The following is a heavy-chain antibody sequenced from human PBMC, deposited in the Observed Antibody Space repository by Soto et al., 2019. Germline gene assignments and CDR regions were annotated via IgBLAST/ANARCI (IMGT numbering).Heavy chain of an antibody. Sequence: PWWSLRLCCVASGFMFTRSTMNWFRQAPGKGLEWVSSITSASDYIFYADSVKGRFTISRDNAKNSLYLQMNSLRAEDTAVYYCAGVGTGSSTPLDIWGQGTMVTVSS. D-gene: IGHD3-9*01. CDR1: GFMFTRST. CDR3: AGVGTGSSTPLDI. V-gene: IGHV3-21*01. J-gene: IGHJ3*02. CDR2: ITSASDYI.